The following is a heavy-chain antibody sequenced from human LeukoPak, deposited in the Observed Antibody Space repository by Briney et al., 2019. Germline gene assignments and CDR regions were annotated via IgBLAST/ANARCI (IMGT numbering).Heavy chain of an antibody. CDR3: ARDLGDYYDSSGFFRVNDAFDI. Sequence: PGGSLRLSCAASGFTFSSYEMNWVRQAPGKGLEWVSYISSSCSTIYYADSVKGRFTISRDNTKNSLFLQMNSLRAEDTAVYYCARDLGDYYDSSGFFRVNDAFDIWGQGTMVTVSS. J-gene: IGHJ3*02. D-gene: IGHD3-22*01. CDR2: ISSSCSTI. CDR1: GFTFSSYE. V-gene: IGHV3-48*03.